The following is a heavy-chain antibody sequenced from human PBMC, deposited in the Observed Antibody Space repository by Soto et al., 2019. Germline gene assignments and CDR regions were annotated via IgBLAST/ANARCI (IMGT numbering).Heavy chain of an antibody. CDR1: GDSVSSNSAA. CDR2: TYYRSKWYN. V-gene: IGHV6-1*01. Sequence: PSQTLSLTCAISGDSVSSNSAAWNWIRQSPSRGLEWLGRTYYRSKWYNDYAVSVKSRITINPDTSKNQFSLQLNSVTAADTAVYYCARHSEDYDILTGLLDYWGQETLATVSS. J-gene: IGHJ4*02. D-gene: IGHD3-9*01. CDR3: ARHSEDYDILTGLLDY.